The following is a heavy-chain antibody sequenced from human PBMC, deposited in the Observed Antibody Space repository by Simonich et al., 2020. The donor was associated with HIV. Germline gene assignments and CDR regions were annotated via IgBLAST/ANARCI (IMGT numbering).Heavy chain of an antibody. V-gene: IGHV4-34*01. CDR1: GGSFSDYY. CDR2: INHSGST. CDR3: ARGFYQRLYYFDY. J-gene: IGHJ4*02. D-gene: IGHD2-2*01. Sequence: QVQLQQWGAGLLKPSETLSLTCAVYGGSFSDYYWSWIRQPPGKWLEWIGEINHSGSTNYNPSLKSRVTISVDTSKNQFSLKLSSVTAADTAVYYCARGFYQRLYYFDYWGQGTLVTVSS.